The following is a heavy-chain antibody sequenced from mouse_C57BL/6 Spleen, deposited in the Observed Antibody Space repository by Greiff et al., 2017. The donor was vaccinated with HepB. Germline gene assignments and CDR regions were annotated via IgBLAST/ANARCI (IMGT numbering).Heavy chain of an antibody. D-gene: IGHD2-1*01. J-gene: IGHJ1*03. CDR1: GFTFSSYG. CDR3: AREENGNYWYFDV. CDR2: ISSGGSYT. V-gene: IGHV5-6*01. Sequence: EVQLQESGGDLVKPGGSLKLSCAASGFTFSSYGMSWVRQTPDKRLEWVATISSGGSYTYYPDSVKGRFTISRDNAKNTLYLQMSSLKSEDTAMYYCAREENGNYWYFDVWGTGTTVTVSS.